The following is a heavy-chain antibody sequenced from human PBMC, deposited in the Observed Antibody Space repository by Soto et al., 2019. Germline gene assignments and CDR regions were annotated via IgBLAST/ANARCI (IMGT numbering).Heavy chain of an antibody. CDR3: ARGSPRMGALPTY. Sequence: QVQLVQSGDEVKKSGASLKVSCKASGYTFTGYYIHWLRQAPGQGLEWMGWINPKSGDTNYAQKFQGRVSMTRDTSITTAYMEVSRLKSDDTAVYYCARGSPRMGALPTYWGQGTLVTVSS. V-gene: IGHV1-2*02. CDR1: GYTFTGYY. D-gene: IGHD1-26*01. J-gene: IGHJ4*02. CDR2: INPKSGDT.